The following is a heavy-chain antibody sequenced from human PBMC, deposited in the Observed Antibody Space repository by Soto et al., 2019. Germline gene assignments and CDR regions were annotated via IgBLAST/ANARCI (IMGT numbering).Heavy chain of an antibody. Sequence: EVQLVESGGGLVQPGGSLRLSCAASGFTFSSYSMNWVRQAPGKGLEWVSYISSSSSTIYYADSVKGRFTISRDNAKNSLYLQMNSLRDEVTAVYYCARDAGMGLAAPGTLDVWGQGTTVTVSS. CDR1: GFTFSSYS. CDR3: ARDAGMGLAAPGTLDV. D-gene: IGHD6-13*01. V-gene: IGHV3-48*02. CDR2: ISSSSSTI. J-gene: IGHJ6*02.